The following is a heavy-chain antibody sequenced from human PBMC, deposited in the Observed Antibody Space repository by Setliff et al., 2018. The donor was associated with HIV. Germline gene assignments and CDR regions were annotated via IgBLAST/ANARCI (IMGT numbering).Heavy chain of an antibody. V-gene: IGHV4-34*01. J-gene: IGHJ5*02. D-gene: IGHD7-27*01. Sequence: SETLSLTCAVYGGSFIGHYHSWIRQAPGKGLEWIGEIGHGGSTNYNPSLKSRVSMSVDTSKNQFSLKLISVTAADTAVYYCARAWGPVTRALGSWGQGTLVTVSS. CDR3: ARAWGPVTRALGS. CDR2: IGHGGST. CDR1: GGSFIGHY.